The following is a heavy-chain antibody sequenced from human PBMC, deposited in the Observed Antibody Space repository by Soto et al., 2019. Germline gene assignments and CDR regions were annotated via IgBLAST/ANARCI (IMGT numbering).Heavy chain of an antibody. D-gene: IGHD3-22*01. V-gene: IGHV1-69*13. CDR2: IIPIFGTA. Sequence: SVKVSCKASGGTFSSYAISWVRQAPGLGLEWMGGIIPIFGTANYAQKFQGRVTITADESTSTAYMELSSLRSEDTAVYHCARSPKYYYDSSGYYYDYWGQGTLVTVSS. J-gene: IGHJ4*02. CDR1: GGTFSSYA. CDR3: ARSPKYYYDSSGYYYDY.